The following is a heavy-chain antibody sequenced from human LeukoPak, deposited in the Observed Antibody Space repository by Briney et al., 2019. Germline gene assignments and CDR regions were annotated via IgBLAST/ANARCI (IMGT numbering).Heavy chain of an antibody. Sequence: ASVKVSFKASGYTFTSYGISWVRQAPGQGLEWMGWISAYNGNTNYAQKLQGRVTMTTDTSTSTAYMELRSLRSDDTAVYYCARDRSSWSAYYFDYWGQGTLVTVSS. CDR1: GYTFTSYG. J-gene: IGHJ4*02. CDR3: ARDRSSWSAYYFDY. CDR2: ISAYNGNT. D-gene: IGHD6-13*01. V-gene: IGHV1-18*01.